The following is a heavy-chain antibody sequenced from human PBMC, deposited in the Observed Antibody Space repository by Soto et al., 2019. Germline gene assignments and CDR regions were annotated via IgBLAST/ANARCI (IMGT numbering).Heavy chain of an antibody. CDR3: ARVDVLTGYYYYMDV. J-gene: IGHJ6*03. Sequence: ASVKVSCKASGYTFTGYYMHWVRQAPGQGLEWMGWINPNSGGTNYAQKLQGRVTMTTDTSTSTAYMELRSLRSDDTAVYYCARVDVLTGYYYYMDVWGKGTTVTVSS. CDR2: INPNSGGT. D-gene: IGHD3-10*01. V-gene: IGHV1-2*02. CDR1: GYTFTGYY.